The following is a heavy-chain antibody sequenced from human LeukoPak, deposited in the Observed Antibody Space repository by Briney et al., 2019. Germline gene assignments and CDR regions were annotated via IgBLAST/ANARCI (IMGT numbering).Heavy chain of an antibody. CDR3: TRGIGSGSYWD. CDR2: IYYSGST. V-gene: IGHV4-59*08. J-gene: IGHJ4*02. D-gene: IGHD3-10*01. Sequence: SETLSPTCAVYGGSFSGYYWSWIRQPPGKGLEWLGYIYYSGSTNYNPSLKSRVTILVDTSKNQFSLKLSSVTAADTAVYYCTRGIGSGSYWDWGQGTLVIVSS. CDR1: GGSFSGYY.